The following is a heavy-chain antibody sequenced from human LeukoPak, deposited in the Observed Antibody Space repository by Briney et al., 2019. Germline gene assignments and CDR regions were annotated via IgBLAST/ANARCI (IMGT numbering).Heavy chain of an antibody. CDR2: INHSGST. CDR3: ARSPRITIFGVAMNWFDP. CDR1: GGSFSGYY. Sequence: SETLSLTCAVYGGSFSGYYWSWIRQPPGKGLEWIGEINHSGSTNYNPSLKSRVTISVDTSKNQSSLKLSSVTAADTAAYYCARSPRITIFGVAMNWFDPWGQGTLVTVSS. V-gene: IGHV4-34*01. D-gene: IGHD3-3*01. J-gene: IGHJ5*02.